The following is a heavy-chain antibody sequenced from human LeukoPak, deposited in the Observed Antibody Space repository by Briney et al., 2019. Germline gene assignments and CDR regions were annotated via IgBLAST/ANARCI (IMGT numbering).Heavy chain of an antibody. CDR2: INPKSGDP. V-gene: IGHV1-2*02. J-gene: IGHJ4*02. D-gene: IGHD6-19*01. Sequence: ASVKVSCKASGYTFTGYYIHWVRQAPGQGLERMGRINPKSGDPNYAQKFQGRVTMTRDTSISTAYMELSRLTSDDTAVYYCARDNASSGWFGMSDYWGQGTLVTVSS. CDR3: ARDNASSGWFGMSDY. CDR1: GYTFTGYY.